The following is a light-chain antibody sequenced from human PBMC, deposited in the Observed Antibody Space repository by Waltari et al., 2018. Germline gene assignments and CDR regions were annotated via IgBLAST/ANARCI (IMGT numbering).Light chain of an antibody. CDR1: RSDVGAYHY. V-gene: IGLV2-14*03. CDR3: GTSTTTRNHV. CDR2: DVS. J-gene: IGLJ1*01. Sequence: QSALTQPASVSGSPGQSITISCSGTRSDVGAYHYVCWYQQHPGKAPKLIISDVSVRPSGGSNRFSGSKSGNTASLTISGLHTEDEADYYCGTSTTTRNHVFGTGTKVTVL.